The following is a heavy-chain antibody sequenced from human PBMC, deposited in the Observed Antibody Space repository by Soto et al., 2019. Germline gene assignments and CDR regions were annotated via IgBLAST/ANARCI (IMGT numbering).Heavy chain of an antibody. CDR3: ARVGGHCTSTTCWSYYYGMDV. CDR1: GYTFTNYW. V-gene: IGHV5-51*01. CDR2: IFPGDSDI. Sequence: PGESLKISCKASGYTFTNYWIAWVRQMPGKGLEWMGMIFPGDSDIRHSPSFQGQVSISADKSISTAYLQWNNLKASDTAMYYCARVGGHCTSTTCWSYYYGMDVWGQGTTVTVSS. J-gene: IGHJ6*02. D-gene: IGHD2-2*01.